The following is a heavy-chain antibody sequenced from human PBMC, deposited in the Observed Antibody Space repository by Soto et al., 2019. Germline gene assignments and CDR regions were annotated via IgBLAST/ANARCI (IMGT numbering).Heavy chain of an antibody. CDR2: INAGDDIT. Sequence: ASVKVSCKASGYTFMSYPLHWVRQAPGQRPEWMGWINAGDDITQYSQKFQGRLTFTRDTSASTGYMELSSLRSEDTAVYYCARARIAAAGYYYYGMDVWGQGTTVTVS. CDR3: ARARIAAAGYYYYGMDV. J-gene: IGHJ6*02. CDR1: GYTFMSYP. V-gene: IGHV1-3*01. D-gene: IGHD6-13*01.